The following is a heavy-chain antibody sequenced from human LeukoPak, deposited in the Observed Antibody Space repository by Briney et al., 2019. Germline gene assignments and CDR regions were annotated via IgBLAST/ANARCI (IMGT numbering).Heavy chain of an antibody. J-gene: IGHJ4*02. CDR1: GGSISGSSYY. V-gene: IGHV4-39*01. CDR2: IYYSGST. CDR3: AGLGLQPWLDY. Sequence: NPSETLSLTCTVSGGSISGSSYYWGWIRQPPGKGLEWIGSIYYSGSTFYNSSLQSRVTISIDTSKNQFSLKLTSVTAADTALYYCAGLGLQPWLDYWGQGTLVTVSS. D-gene: IGHD5-18*01.